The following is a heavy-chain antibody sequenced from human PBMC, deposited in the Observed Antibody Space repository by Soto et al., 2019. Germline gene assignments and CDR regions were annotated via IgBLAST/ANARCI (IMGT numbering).Heavy chain of an antibody. CDR1: GFSFSIYA. CDR3: ANFPSCSSSACLEY. V-gene: IGHV3-21*06. J-gene: IGHJ4*02. Sequence: PGGSLRLSCTASGFSFSIYAMNCVRQAPGKGLDWVESINDRSTYISDADSVKGRFTISRDNAINSLYLQMKSLRPDDTAVYYCANFPSCSSSACLEYWGRGTLVTVSS. CDR2: INDRSTYI. D-gene: IGHD2-15*01.